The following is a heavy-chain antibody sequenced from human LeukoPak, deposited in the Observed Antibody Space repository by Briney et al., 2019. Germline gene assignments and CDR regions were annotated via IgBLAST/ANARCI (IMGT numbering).Heavy chain of an antibody. J-gene: IGHJ5*02. CDR3: ARGGIAAAGTDWFDP. Sequence: PSETLSLTCTVSDYSISSGYYWGWIRQPPGKGLEWIGSIYHSGNTYYNPSLKSRVTISVDTSKNQFSLKLSSVTAADTAVYYCARGGIAAAGTDWFDPWGQGTLVTVSS. CDR2: IYHSGNT. CDR1: DYSISSGYY. D-gene: IGHD6-13*01. V-gene: IGHV4-38-2*02.